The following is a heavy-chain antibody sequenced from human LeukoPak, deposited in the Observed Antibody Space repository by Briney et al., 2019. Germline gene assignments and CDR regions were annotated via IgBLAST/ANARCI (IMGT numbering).Heavy chain of an antibody. V-gene: IGHV3-30-3*01. CDR2: ISYDGSNK. CDR3: ARDGYCGGDCYSGGRLDY. D-gene: IGHD2-21*02. J-gene: IGHJ4*02. CDR1: GFTFSSYA. Sequence: GGSLRLSCAASGFTFSSYAMHWVRQAPGKGLEWVAVISYDGSNKYYADSVKGRFTISRDNSKNTLYLQMNSLRAEDTAVYYCARDGYCGGDCYSGGRLDYWGQGTLVTVSS.